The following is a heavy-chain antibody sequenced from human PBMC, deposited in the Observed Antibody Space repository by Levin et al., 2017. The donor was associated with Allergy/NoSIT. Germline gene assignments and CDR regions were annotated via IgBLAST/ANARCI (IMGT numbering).Heavy chain of an antibody. J-gene: IGHJ6*02. CDR1: GFTFSSYA. CDR2: ISYDGSNK. D-gene: IGHD3-3*01. Sequence: GGSLRLSCAASGFTFSSYAMHWVRQAPGKGLEWVAVISYDGSNKYYADSVKGRFTISRDNSKNTLYLQMNSLRAEDTAVYYCARVRSTRYDFWSGYNYYYYGMDVWGQGTTVTVSS. CDR3: ARVRSTRYDFWSGYNYYYYGMDV. V-gene: IGHV3-30*04.